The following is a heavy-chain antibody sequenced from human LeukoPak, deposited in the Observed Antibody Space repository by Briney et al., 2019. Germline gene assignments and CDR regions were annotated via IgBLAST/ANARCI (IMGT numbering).Heavy chain of an antibody. CDR3: ARASGGSYDY. V-gene: IGHV3-74*01. J-gene: IGHJ4*02. D-gene: IGHD1-26*01. Sequence: GGALRLSCAASGFTFSVYWMHWVRRAPGKGLVWVSRIKSDGSSTSYADSVKGRFTISRDNAKNTLYLQMNSLRAEDTAVYYCARASGGSYDYWGQGTLVTVSS. CDR2: IKSDGSST. CDR1: GFTFSVYW.